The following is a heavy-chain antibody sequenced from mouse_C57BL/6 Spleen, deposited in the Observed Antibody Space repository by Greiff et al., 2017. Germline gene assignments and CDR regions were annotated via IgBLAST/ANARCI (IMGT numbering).Heavy chain of an antibody. CDR3: ASSNWDDYFDY. V-gene: IGHV1-12*01. J-gene: IGHJ2*01. CDR2: IYPGNGDT. Sequence: QVQLKESGAELVRPGASVKMSCKASGYTFTSYNMHWVKQTPRQGLEWIGAIYPGNGDTSYNQKFKGKATLTVDKSSSTAYMQLSSLTSEDSAVDVCASSNWDDYFDYWGQGTTLTVSS. CDR1: GYTFTSYN. D-gene: IGHD4-1*01.